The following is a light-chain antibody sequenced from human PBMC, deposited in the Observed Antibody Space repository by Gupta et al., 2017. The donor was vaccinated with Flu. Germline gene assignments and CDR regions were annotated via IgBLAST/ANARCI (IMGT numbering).Light chain of an antibody. J-gene: IGKJ1*01. CDR3: QQYNNWTPWT. Sequence: EIEMTQSLATLSLSPGERATLSCRASQSVSSNLACYQQKPGQAPMLLIYGASTRATGIAARFSGSGSGTEFTLTISSLQSEDFAVYYCQQYNNWTPWTFGGGTKVEIK. V-gene: IGKV3-15*01. CDR2: GAS. CDR1: QSVSSN.